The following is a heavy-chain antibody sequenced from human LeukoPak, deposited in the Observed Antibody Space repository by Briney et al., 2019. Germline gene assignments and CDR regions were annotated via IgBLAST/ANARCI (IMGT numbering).Heavy chain of an antibody. Sequence: SVKLSCKASGFTFTNYAMQWVRQAPGQRLEWIGWVVVTSGNTNYAQKFQERVTITRDMSTSTAYMELSSLSPEDTAVYYCAAAPIEIQPRGFDCWGEGTLVIVSS. CDR3: AAAPIEIQPRGFDC. V-gene: IGHV1-58*02. CDR1: GFTFTNYA. D-gene: IGHD5-24*01. J-gene: IGHJ4*02. CDR2: VVVTSGNT.